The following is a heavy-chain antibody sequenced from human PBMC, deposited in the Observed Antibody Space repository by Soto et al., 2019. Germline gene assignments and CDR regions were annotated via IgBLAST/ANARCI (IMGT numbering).Heavy chain of an antibody. CDR1: GFTFSDYY. J-gene: IGHJ4*02. Sequence: QVQLVESGGGLVKPGGSLRLSCATSGFTFSDYYMHWIRQAPGKGLEWISYISGNGRIINYADSAKGRFTISSDNAQNSLYLQMNSLRAEDTALYFCAREFDADSGTDFDSSGQGTLVTVSS. D-gene: IGHD4-17*01. CDR3: AREFDADSGTDFDS. CDR2: ISGNGRII. V-gene: IGHV3-11*01.